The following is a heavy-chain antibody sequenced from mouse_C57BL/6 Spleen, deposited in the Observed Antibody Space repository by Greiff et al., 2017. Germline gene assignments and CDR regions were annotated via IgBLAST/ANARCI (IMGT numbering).Heavy chain of an antibody. Sequence: QVQLQQSGAELVRPGASVKLSCKASGYTFTDYYINWVKQRPGQGLEWIARIYPGSGNTHYNEKFKGKATLTAEKSSSTAYMQLSSLTSEDSAVYFGAILLGYAMDYWGQGTSVTVSS. D-gene: IGHD2-1*01. CDR1: GYTFTDYY. V-gene: IGHV1-76*01. CDR2: IYPGSGNT. J-gene: IGHJ4*01. CDR3: AILLGYAMDY.